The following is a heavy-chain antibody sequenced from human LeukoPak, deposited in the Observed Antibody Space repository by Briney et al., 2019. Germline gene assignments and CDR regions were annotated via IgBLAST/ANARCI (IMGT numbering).Heavy chain of an antibody. J-gene: IGHJ6*03. V-gene: IGHV3-20*04. Sequence: GGSLRLSCAASGFTFDDYGMTWVRHAPGKGLEWVSGINWNGGSTRYPDSVRGRFTISKDNAKNSLYLQMNSLRAEDTAVYYCAREGYDSSGYYVAYYYYYYMDVWGKGTTVTVSS. CDR3: AREGYDSSGYYVAYYYYYYMDV. CDR2: INWNGGST. D-gene: IGHD3-22*01. CDR1: GFTFDDYG.